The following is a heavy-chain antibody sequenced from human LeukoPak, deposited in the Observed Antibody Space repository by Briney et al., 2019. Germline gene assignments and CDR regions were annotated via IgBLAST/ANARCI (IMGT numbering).Heavy chain of an antibody. CDR2: INHSGST. CDR3: ARVQLRYFDWLYDWFDP. V-gene: IGHV4-34*01. J-gene: IGHJ5*02. CDR1: GGSFSGYY. Sequence: PSETLSLTCAVYGGSFSGYYWSWIRQPPGKGLEWIGEINHSGSTYYNPSLKSRVTISVDRSKNQFSLKLTSVTAADTAVYYCARVQLRYFDWLYDWFDPWGQGTLVTVSS. D-gene: IGHD3-9*01.